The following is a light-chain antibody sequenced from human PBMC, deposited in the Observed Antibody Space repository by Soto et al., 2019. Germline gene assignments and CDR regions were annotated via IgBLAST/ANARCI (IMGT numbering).Light chain of an antibody. CDR1: QRVSSSY. CDR2: GAS. J-gene: IGKJ2*02. V-gene: IGKV3-20*01. Sequence: EIVLTQSPGTLSLSPGERVTLSCRASQRVSSSYLAWYRQKPGQAPRLLIYGASTRATGIPDRVSGSESGTHFTLTISSLEADDFAVYCCHQYGSSPCTFGHGTKLEIK. CDR3: HQYGSSPCT.